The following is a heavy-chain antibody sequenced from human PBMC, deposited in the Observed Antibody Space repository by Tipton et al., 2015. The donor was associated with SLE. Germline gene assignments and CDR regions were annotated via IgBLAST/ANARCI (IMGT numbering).Heavy chain of an antibody. CDR1: GGSFSGYY. Sequence: TLSLTCAVYGGSFSGYYWSWIRQPPGKGLEWIGEINHSGSTNYNPSLKSRVTISVDTSKNQFSPKLSSVTAADTAVYYCARRGITIFGRFDYWGQGTLVTVSS. CDR3: ARRGITIFGRFDY. CDR2: INHSGST. D-gene: IGHD3-3*01. V-gene: IGHV4-34*01. J-gene: IGHJ4*02.